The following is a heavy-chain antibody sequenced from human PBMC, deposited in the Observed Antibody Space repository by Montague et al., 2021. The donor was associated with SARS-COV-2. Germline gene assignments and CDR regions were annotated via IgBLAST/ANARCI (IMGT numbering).Heavy chain of an antibody. J-gene: IGHJ3*01. CDR2: ISGSGSLT. Sequence: SLRLSCAASGFVFNTSGISWVRQAPGKGLEWVSFISGSGSLTYDAGSVKGRFTVSRDESKNTVFLQMDSLRAEDMALYYCAKGKGTSPTPRGAFDVWGQGTMVVVSS. D-gene: IGHD3-10*01. CDR1: GFVFNTSG. V-gene: IGHV3-23*01. CDR3: AKGKGTSPTPRGAFDV.